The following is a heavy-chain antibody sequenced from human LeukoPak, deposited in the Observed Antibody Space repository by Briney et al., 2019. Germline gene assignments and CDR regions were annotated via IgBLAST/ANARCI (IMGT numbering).Heavy chain of an antibody. Sequence: PSETLSLTCTVSGGSVSSSSYYWSWIRQPPGKGLEWIGYIYYSGTTNYNPSLKSRVTISVDTSKNQFSLRLSSVTAADTAVYYCARRGYDSSGSYRNYWGQGTLVTVSS. J-gene: IGHJ4*02. D-gene: IGHD3-22*01. V-gene: IGHV4-61*01. CDR3: ARRGYDSSGSYRNY. CDR2: IYYSGTT. CDR1: GGSVSSSSYY.